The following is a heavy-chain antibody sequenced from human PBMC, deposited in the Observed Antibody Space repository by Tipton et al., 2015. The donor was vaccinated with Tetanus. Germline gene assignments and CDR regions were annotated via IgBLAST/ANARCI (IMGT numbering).Heavy chain of an antibody. D-gene: IGHD6-13*01. Sequence: QSGPEVKKPGSSVKVSCKASGGGFSKFAISWLRQAPGQGVEVMGTIIPALSTTTYEQKFRGRITITADGSTSTAYMELSSLRSEDTAVYYCAKSGAAAPGNWFDSWGQGTLVTVSS. CDR3: AKSGAAAPGNWFDS. CDR1: GGGFSKFA. V-gene: IGHV1-69*15. J-gene: IGHJ5*01. CDR2: IIPALSTT.